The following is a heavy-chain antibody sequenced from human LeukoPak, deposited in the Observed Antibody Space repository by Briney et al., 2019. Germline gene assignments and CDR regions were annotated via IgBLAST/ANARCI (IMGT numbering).Heavy chain of an antibody. Sequence: ASVKVSCKASGYTFTSYYMHWVRQAPGQGLEWMGIINPSGGSTSYAQKFQGRVTMTRDTSTSTVYMELSSLRSGDTAVYYCARDRAYYYDSSGYYYYYYMDVWGKGTTVTVSS. J-gene: IGHJ6*03. CDR1: GYTFTSYY. V-gene: IGHV1-46*01. CDR2: INPSGGST. CDR3: ARDRAYYYDSSGYYYYYYMDV. D-gene: IGHD3-22*01.